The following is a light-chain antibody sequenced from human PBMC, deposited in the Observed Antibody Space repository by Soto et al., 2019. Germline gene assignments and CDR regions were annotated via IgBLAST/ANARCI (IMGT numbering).Light chain of an antibody. V-gene: IGKV1-39*01. CDR3: QRTYNAPFT. CDR2: AAS. J-gene: IGKJ3*01. CDR1: DSIDRY. Sequence: DIQMTQSPSSLSAFVGDTVTITCRATDSIDRYLNWYQQKPGQAPRVLITAASTLQSGVPSRFSGSGSGTDFSLTINNLPPEDFATYYCQRTYNAPFTFGPGTKVAIK.